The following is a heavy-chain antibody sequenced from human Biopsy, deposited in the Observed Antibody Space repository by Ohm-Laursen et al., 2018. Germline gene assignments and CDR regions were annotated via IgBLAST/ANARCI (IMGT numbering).Heavy chain of an antibody. CDR3: ARDRPSVSTYGVH. J-gene: IGHJ4*02. V-gene: IGHV1-18*01. D-gene: IGHD3-3*01. CDR1: GYTFSMYA. Sequence: GASVKVSCKASGYTFSMYAIIWVRQAPGQGLEWMGWSSAYNGKTNYAQKFQGRLTMTTDTSTSTAYMELRSLRPDDTAVYYCARDRPSVSTYGVHWGQGTLVSVSS. CDR2: SSAYNGKT.